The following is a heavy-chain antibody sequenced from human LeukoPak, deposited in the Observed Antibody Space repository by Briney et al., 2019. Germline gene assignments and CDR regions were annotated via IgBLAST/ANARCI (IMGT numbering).Heavy chain of an antibody. CDR1: GGSFSGYY. CDR2: INHSGST. J-gene: IGHJ6*03. D-gene: IGHD3-22*01. V-gene: IGHV4-34*01. CDR3: ARGPPPTDGYYYGSHYYYYMDV. Sequence: SETLSLTCAVYGGSFSGYYWSWIRQPPGKGLEWIGEINHSGSTNYNPSLKSRVTISVDTSKNQFSLKLSSVTAADTAVYYCARGPPPTDGYYYGSHYYYYMDVWGKGTTVTVSS.